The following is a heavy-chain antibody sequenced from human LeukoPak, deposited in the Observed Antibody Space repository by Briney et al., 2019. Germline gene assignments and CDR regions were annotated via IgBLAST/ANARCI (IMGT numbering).Heavy chain of an antibody. Sequence: GRSLRLSCAASGFTFSSYAMHWVRQAPGKGLEWVAVISYDGSNKYYADSVKGRFTISRDNSKNTLYLQMNSLRAEDTAVYYCANSSPDAFDIWGQGTMVTVSS. D-gene: IGHD6-13*01. CDR3: ANSSPDAFDI. CDR2: ISYDGSNK. CDR1: GFTFSSYA. V-gene: IGHV3-30-3*01. J-gene: IGHJ3*02.